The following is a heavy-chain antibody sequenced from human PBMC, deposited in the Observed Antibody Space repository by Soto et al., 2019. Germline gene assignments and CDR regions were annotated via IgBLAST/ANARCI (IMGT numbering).Heavy chain of an antibody. D-gene: IGHD3-16*01. J-gene: IGHJ6*02. CDR3: AMVDVYVTPSPQDV. V-gene: IGHV1-18*01. Sequence: QVQLVQSGAEVKNPGASVKVSCKTFGYTFTSYGIGWARQAPGQGLEWMGWINTYNGNTNYAQNLQGRVTLTTDTSTSTAYMELRRLRSNDTAIYYCAMVDVYVTPSPQDVWGQGTTVTVSS. CDR1: GYTFTSYG. CDR2: INTYNGNT.